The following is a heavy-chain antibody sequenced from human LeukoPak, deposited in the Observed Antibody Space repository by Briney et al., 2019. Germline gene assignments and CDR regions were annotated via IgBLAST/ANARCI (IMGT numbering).Heavy chain of an antibody. V-gene: IGHV3-23*01. CDR1: EFTFSSYA. J-gene: IGHJ3*02. Sequence: GGSLRVSCVGFEFTFSSYAMCWVRQAPGKGLEWVSVISGNRGNKYYADFVKGRFTISRDNSKNTLYLQMNRLRAEDTDVYYCAKDMVGTGGFDIWGEGTMVTVCS. CDR3: AKDMVGTGGFDI. CDR2: ISGNRGNK. D-gene: IGHD2-21*02.